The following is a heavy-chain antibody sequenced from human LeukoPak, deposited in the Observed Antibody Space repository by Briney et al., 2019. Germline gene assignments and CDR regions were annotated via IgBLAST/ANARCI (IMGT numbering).Heavy chain of an antibody. D-gene: IGHD6-19*01. J-gene: IGHJ4*02. CDR3: ARGTAGGWYSGY. CDR1: GYTFTGYY. V-gene: IGHV1-2*02. Sequence: ASVKVSCKASGYTFTGYYMLWVRQAPGQGLEWMGWINPNSGGTNYAQKFQGRVTMTRDTSISTAYMELSRLRSDDTAVYYCARGTAGGWYSGYWGQGTLVTVSS. CDR2: INPNSGGT.